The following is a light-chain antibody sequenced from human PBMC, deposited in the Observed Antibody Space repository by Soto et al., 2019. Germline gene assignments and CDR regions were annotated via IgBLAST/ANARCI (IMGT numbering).Light chain of an antibody. CDR2: GAS. CDR1: QIVSSN. J-gene: IGKJ2*01. Sequence: EIVMTQSPATLSVSPGERATLSCRASQIVSSNLAWYQQKPGQAPRLLIYGASTRATGIPARFSGSGSGTEFTFTISSLQSEDFAVYYCQQYNNWPYTFGQGTK. V-gene: IGKV3-15*01. CDR3: QQYNNWPYT.